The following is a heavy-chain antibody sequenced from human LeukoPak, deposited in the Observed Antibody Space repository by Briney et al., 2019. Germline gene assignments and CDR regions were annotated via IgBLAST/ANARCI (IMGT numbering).Heavy chain of an antibody. CDR3: ASATVATGFDP. V-gene: IGHV4-59*12. J-gene: IGHJ5*02. CDR1: GGSISNYY. D-gene: IGHD5-12*01. Sequence: SETLSLTCTVSGGSISNYYWNWIRQPPGKGLEWIGYMYYSGSTNYNPFLKSRVTMSVDTTNNQFSLKLSSVTAADTAVYYCASATVATGFDPWGQGTLVTVSS. CDR2: MYYSGST.